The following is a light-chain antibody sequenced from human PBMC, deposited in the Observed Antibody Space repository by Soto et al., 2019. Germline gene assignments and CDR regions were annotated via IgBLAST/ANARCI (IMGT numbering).Light chain of an antibody. Sequence: EIVMTQSPATLSVSPGEGATLSCRASQSVSSKLAWYQQKPGQAPRLLIYGASTRATGIPARFSGSGSGTDFTLTIRRLEPEDFAVYYCQQYGSSYPWTFGQGTKVDI. CDR2: GAS. J-gene: IGKJ1*01. CDR3: QQYGSSYPWT. CDR1: QSVSSK. V-gene: IGKV3-15*01.